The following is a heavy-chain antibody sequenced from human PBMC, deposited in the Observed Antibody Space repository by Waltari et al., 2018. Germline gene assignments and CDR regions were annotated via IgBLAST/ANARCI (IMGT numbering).Heavy chain of an antibody. V-gene: IGHV3-30*02. CDR3: ARDLTPKQDDYAFDY. J-gene: IGHJ4*02. CDR1: GFRFRHYG. Sequence: QVQLVESGGGVVQPGGCVRLSGVAAGFRFRHYGMRWVRQAPGKGLEWVAFIRFDGSLKDYTDSVSGRFTISRDNSKDTLSLQMDSLRAEDTAVYYCARDLTPKQDDYAFDYWGQGALVTVSS. D-gene: IGHD4-17*01. CDR2: IRFDGSLK.